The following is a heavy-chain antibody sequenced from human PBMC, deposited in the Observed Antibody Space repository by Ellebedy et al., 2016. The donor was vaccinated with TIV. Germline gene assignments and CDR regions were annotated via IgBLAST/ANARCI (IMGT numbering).Heavy chain of an antibody. D-gene: IGHD6-19*01. V-gene: IGHV4-34*01. CDR2: INHSGST. Sequence: SQTLSLTCAVYGGSFRGYYWSWIRQPPGKGLEWIGEINHSGSTNYNPSLKSRVTISVDTSKNQFSLKLSSVTAADTAVYYCARRRSGWYKDWGQGTLVTVSS. CDR1: GGSFRGYY. J-gene: IGHJ4*02. CDR3: ARRRSGWYKD.